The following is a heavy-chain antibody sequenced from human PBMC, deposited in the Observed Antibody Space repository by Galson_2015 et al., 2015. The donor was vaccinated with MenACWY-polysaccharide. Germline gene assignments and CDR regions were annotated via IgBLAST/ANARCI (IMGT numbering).Heavy chain of an antibody. CDR2: ISSSGDDK. V-gene: IGHV3-30*18. Sequence: SLRLSCAASGFTFSTYAMHWVRQAPGQGLEWMATISSSGDDKYYADSVKGRFTISRDNSNNTLYLEMSSLRAGETAVFYCVKKGYPGISYGYFDPWGQETLAPFSS. J-gene: IGHJ4*02. CDR3: VKKGYPGISYGYFDP. D-gene: IGHD1-26*01. CDR1: GFTFSTYA.